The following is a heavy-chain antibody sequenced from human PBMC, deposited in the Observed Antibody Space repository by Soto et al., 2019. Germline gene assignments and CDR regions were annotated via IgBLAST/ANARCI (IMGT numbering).Heavy chain of an antibody. CDR3: ARGPSGDKVHY. D-gene: IGHD7-27*01. Sequence: PSETLSLTCTVSGASIRSSTFYWGWIRQPPGEGLESIAHIFDDGTTYNNPSLRSQVAISLDTSKNHFSLTLSSVTAADTAVYYCARGPSGDKVHYWGQGALVTVSS. J-gene: IGHJ4*02. CDR1: GASIRSSTFY. CDR2: IFDDGTT. V-gene: IGHV4-30-4*08.